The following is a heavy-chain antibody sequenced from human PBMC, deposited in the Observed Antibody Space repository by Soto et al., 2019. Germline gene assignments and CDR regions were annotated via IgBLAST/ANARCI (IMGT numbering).Heavy chain of an antibody. CDR3: ARHVDCSGGSCYGGWFDP. CDR2: IYYSGST. Sequence: LSLTCTVSGGSIISSSYYWGWIRQPPGKGLEWIGSIYYSGSTYYNPSLKSRVTISVDTSKNQFSLKLSSVTAADTAVYYCARHVDCSGGSCYGGWFDPWGQGTLVTVSS. D-gene: IGHD2-15*01. CDR1: GGSIISSSYY. V-gene: IGHV4-39*01. J-gene: IGHJ5*02.